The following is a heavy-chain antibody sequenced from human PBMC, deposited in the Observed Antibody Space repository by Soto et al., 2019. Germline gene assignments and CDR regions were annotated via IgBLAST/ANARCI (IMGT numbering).Heavy chain of an antibody. CDR1: GFTFSSYA. D-gene: IGHD3-3*01. CDR2: ISGSGGST. Sequence: PGGSLRLSCAASGFTFSSYAMSWVRQAPGKGLEWVSAISGSGGSTYYADSVKGRFTISRDNSKNTLYLQMNSLRAEDTAVYYCAKMSNYVFWSGYRSRYYYYGMDVWGQGTTVTVSS. CDR3: AKMSNYVFWSGYRSRYYYYGMDV. J-gene: IGHJ6*02. V-gene: IGHV3-23*01.